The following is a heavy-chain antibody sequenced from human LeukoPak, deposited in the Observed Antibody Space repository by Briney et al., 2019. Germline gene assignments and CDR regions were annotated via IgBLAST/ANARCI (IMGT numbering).Heavy chain of an antibody. CDR3: ARDKDLGAVAGTFDY. CDR2: ISNYNGHT. J-gene: IGHJ4*02. Sequence: ASVKVSCKASGYAFSTSGISWVRQAPGQGLEWMGWISNYNGHTKYAQKFQGRVTMTTDTSTSTAYMELTSLTSDDTAVYYCARDKDLGAVAGTFDYGGQGTLLTVSS. CDR1: GYAFSTSG. V-gene: IGHV1-18*01. D-gene: IGHD6-19*01.